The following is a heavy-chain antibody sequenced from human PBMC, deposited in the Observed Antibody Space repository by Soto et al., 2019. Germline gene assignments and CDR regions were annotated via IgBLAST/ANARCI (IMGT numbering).Heavy chain of an antibody. CDR2: ISSGSSYI. Sequence: EVQLVESGGGLVKPGGSLRLSCAASGFTFSSYTMNWVRQAPGKGLEWVSSISSGSSYIYYADSMKGRFTISRDNAKNSLYLQMNSLRAEDTAVYYCARGVLSDSGTCYWGSGTLVTVSS. J-gene: IGHJ4*01. CDR3: ARGVLSDSGTCY. V-gene: IGHV3-21*01. D-gene: IGHD2-15*01. CDR1: GFTFSSYT.